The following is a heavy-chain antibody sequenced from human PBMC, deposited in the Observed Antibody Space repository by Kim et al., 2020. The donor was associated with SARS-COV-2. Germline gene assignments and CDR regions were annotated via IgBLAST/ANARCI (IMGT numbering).Heavy chain of an antibody. Sequence: KFYAASVEGPFTVSRDNAKNSVYLQMNGLRAEDTAVYYCARDDGFRSIDHWGQGTLVTVSS. J-gene: IGHJ4*02. CDR2: K. CDR3: ARDDGFRSIDH. D-gene: IGHD6-25*01. V-gene: IGHV3-7*01.